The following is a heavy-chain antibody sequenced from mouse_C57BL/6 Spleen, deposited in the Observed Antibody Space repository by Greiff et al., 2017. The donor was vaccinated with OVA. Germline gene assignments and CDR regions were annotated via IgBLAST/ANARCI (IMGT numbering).Heavy chain of an antibody. J-gene: IGHJ2*01. CDR2: IYPGDGDT. CDR3: ARTTTVVATRYYFDY. CDR1: GYAFSSYW. V-gene: IGHV1-80*01. Sequence: VQLQESGAELVKPGASVKISCKASGYAFSSYWMNWVKQRPGKGLEWIGQIYPGDGDTNYNGQFKGKATLPADKSSSTAYMQLSSLTAEDAEVYFCARTTTVVATRYYFDYWGQGTTLTVSS. D-gene: IGHD1-1*01.